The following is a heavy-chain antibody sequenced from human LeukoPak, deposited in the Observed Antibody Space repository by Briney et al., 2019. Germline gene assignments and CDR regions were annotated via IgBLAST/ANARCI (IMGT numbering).Heavy chain of an antibody. CDR1: GGSISSYY. V-gene: IGHV4-59*08. D-gene: IGHD2-8*01. J-gene: IGHJ3*02. CDR3: ACLSSNGRRAFDI. CDR2: ISYGGNT. Sequence: PSETLSLTCTVSGGSISSYYWTCLRQPPGKGLEWVGYISYGGNTNHNPSLKSRVTMSVDTSKSQFSLKLNSVTAADTAVYYCACLSSNGRRAFDIWGQGTMVTVSS.